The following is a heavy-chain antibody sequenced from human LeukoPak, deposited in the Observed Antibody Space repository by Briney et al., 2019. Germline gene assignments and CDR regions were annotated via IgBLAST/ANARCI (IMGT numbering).Heavy chain of an antibody. J-gene: IGHJ6*03. CDR1: DDSITMYY. V-gene: IGHV4-59*01. CDR3: ARVVYSGYDFRGAMDV. D-gene: IGHD5-12*01. Sequence: SETLSLTCSVSDDSITMYYWTWIRQPPGKGLEWIGYIYYTGSTNHNPSLKSRVTISVDTSKNQFSLKLSSVTAADTAVYYCARVVYSGYDFRGAMDVWGKGTTVTVSS. CDR2: IYYTGST.